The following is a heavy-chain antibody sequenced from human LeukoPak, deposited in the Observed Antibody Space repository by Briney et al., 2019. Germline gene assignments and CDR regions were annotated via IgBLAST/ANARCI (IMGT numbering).Heavy chain of an antibody. CDR2: IIPIFGTA. J-gene: IGHJ4*02. CDR1: GGTFSSYA. CDR3: STDGILWFEESPPYDY. D-gene: IGHD3-10*01. V-gene: IGHV1-69*13. Sequence: GASVKVSCKASGGTFSSYAISWVRQAPGQGLEWMGGIIPIFGTANYAQKFQGRVTITADESTSTAYMELSSLRSEDTAVYYCSTDGILWFEESPPYDYWGQGTLVTVSS.